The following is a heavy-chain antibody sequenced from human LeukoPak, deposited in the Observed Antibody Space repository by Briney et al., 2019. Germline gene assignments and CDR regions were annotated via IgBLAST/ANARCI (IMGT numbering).Heavy chain of an antibody. D-gene: IGHD2-15*01. J-gene: IGHJ5*02. V-gene: IGHV3-49*03. CDR2: IRGKSYGETT. Sequence: GGSLRLSCTASGFTFVNYAMSWCRQAPGKGLEWVGAIRGKSYGETTEYAASVKDRFSISRDDSKSVAYLQMNNLKIEDTAVYYCAALTPGVVIAVPFDPWGQGTLVAVSS. CDR3: AALTPGVVIAVPFDP. CDR1: GFTFVNYA.